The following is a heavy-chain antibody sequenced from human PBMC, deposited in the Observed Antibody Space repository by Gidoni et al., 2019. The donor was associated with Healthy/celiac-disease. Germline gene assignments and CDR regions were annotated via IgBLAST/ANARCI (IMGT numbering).Heavy chain of an antibody. J-gene: IGHJ4*02. D-gene: IGHD2-2*01. Sequence: EVPLLESGGGLVQPGGSLSLSCAASGFTFSSSAMRGVRQAPGKGLEWVSASSGSGGSTYYADSVKGRFTISRNNSKNTLYLQMNSLRAEDTAVYYCAKDSASEDIVVVPAGSFDYWGQGTLVTVSS. CDR2: SSGSGGST. CDR3: AKDSASEDIVVVPAGSFDY. CDR1: GFTFSSSA. V-gene: IGHV3-23*01.